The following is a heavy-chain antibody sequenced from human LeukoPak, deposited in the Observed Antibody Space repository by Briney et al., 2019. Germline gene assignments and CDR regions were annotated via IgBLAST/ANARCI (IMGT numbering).Heavy chain of an antibody. D-gene: IGHD6-19*01. CDR3: ARVPARYGSGWYYFDY. Sequence: ASVKVSCKASGYTFTDYYMHWVRQAPGQGLEWMGRINPNSGGTNYAQKFQGRVTMTRDTSISTAYMELSRLRSDDTAVYYCARVPARYGSGWYYFDYWGQGTLVTVSS. CDR2: INPNSGGT. CDR1: GYTFTDYY. V-gene: IGHV1-2*06. J-gene: IGHJ4*02.